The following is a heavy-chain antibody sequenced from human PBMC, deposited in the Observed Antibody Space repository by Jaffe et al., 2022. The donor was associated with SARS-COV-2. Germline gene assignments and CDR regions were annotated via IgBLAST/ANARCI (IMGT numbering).Heavy chain of an antibody. Sequence: QVQLVESGGGVVQPGRSLRLSCAASGFTFSSYAMHWVRQAPGKGLEWVAVISYDGSNKYYADSVKGRFTISRDNSKNTLYLQMNSLRAEDTAVYYCARDRSSSGWDHYYFDYWGQGTLVTVSS. D-gene: IGHD6-19*01. V-gene: IGHV3-30*04. J-gene: IGHJ4*02. CDR3: ARDRSSSGWDHYYFDY. CDR1: GFTFSSYA. CDR2: ISYDGSNK.